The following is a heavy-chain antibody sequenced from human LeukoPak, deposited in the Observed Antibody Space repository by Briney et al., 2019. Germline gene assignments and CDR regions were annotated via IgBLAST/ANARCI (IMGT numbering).Heavy chain of an antibody. V-gene: IGHV1-2*02. CDR3: AINRGHDYGDIYVMDV. CDR1: GHTXTGYY. Sequence: ASVKVSCKASGHTXTGYYMHWVRQAPGQGLDWMGWINPSNGGTNYEQKFQGRVTMTRETSISTAYMELSSLRSDDTAVYYCAINRGHDYGDIYVMDVWGQGTTVTVSS. D-gene: IGHD4-17*01. J-gene: IGHJ6*02. CDR2: INPSNGGT.